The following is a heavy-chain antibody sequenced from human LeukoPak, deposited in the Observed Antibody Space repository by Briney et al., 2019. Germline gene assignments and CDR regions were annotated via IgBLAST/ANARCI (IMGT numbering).Heavy chain of an antibody. D-gene: IGHD5-18*01. CDR1: GGSINSYY. V-gene: IGHV4-59*01. CDR3: ARRYSRRGYFDY. CDR2: IHYTGST. Sequence: SETLSLTCTVSGGSINSYYWSWIRQPPGKGLEWIGFIHYTGSTHYSSSLKSRVTESVDTPKNQFSLKLSSVTAADTAVYYCARRYSRRGYFDYWGQGTLVTVSS. J-gene: IGHJ4*02.